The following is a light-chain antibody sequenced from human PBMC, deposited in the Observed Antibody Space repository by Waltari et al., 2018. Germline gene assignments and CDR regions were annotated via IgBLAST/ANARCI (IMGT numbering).Light chain of an antibody. J-gene: IGKJ4*01. CDR1: QSVLFIPNNKNY. CDR3: QQYYSTPPT. CDR2: WTS. V-gene: IGKV4-1*01. Sequence: DIVMTQSPDSLAVSLGERVTINCKTSQSVLFIPNNKNYLSWYQQKPGQPPSLLIYWTSTRESGVPDRFRGSGSGTDFTLTISSLQPEDVAVYFCQQYYSTPPTFGGGARVEIK.